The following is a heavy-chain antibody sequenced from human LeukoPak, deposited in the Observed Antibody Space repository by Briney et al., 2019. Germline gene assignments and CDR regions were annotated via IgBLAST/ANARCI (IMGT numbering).Heavy chain of an antibody. CDR3: ARDPTVGFGELSPYDY. Sequence: SQSLSLTCTVSGASISSGNYYWSWIRQPPGKGLEWIGYIYHSGSTYYNPSLNSRVTLSVDRSKNQFSLKMTSVTAADTAVYYCARDPTVGFGELSPYDYWGQGTLVTVSS. V-gene: IGHV4-30-2*01. D-gene: IGHD3-10*01. CDR2: IYHSGST. J-gene: IGHJ4*02. CDR1: GASISSGNYY.